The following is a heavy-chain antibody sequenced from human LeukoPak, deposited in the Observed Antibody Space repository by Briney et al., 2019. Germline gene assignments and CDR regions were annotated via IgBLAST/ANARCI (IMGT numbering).Heavy chain of an antibody. V-gene: IGHV4-34*01. CDR3: ARARTTVTTPPHIDY. J-gene: IGHJ4*02. CDR2: INHSGST. D-gene: IGHD4-17*01. Sequence: SETLSLTCAVYGGSFSGYYWSWIRQPPGKGLEWIGEINHSGSTNYNPSLKSRVTISVDTSKNRFSLKLSSVTAADTAVYYCARARTTVTTPPHIDYWGQGTLVTVSS. CDR1: GGSFSGYY.